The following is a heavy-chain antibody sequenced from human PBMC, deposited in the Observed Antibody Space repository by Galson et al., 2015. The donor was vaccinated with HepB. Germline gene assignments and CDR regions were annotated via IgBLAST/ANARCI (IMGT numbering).Heavy chain of an antibody. J-gene: IGHJ6*02. CDR3: ARGRGTIFGVPSYGMDV. V-gene: IGHV3-13*05. CDR2: IGTAGDP. Sequence: SLRLSCAASGFTFSSYDMHWVRQATGKGLEWVSAIGTAGDPYYPGSVKGRFTISRENAKNSLYPQMNSRRAGDTAVYYCARGRGTIFGVPSYGMDVWGQGTTVTVSS. CDR1: GFTFSSYD. D-gene: IGHD3-3*01.